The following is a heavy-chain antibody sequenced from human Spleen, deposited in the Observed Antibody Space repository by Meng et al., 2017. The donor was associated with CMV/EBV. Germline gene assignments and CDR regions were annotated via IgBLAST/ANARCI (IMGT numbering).Heavy chain of an antibody. D-gene: IGHD4-17*01. Sequence: EVQLVESGGGLVKPGGSLRLSCAASGFTFSNYKMNWVRQAPGKGLEWVSSISSSSSYIYYADSVKGRFTISRDNAKKSLYLQMNSLRAEETAVYYCAKIRSVFDYWGQGTLVTVSS. V-gene: IGHV3-21*01. J-gene: IGHJ4*02. CDR2: ISSSSSYI. CDR3: AKIRSVFDY. CDR1: GFTFSNYK.